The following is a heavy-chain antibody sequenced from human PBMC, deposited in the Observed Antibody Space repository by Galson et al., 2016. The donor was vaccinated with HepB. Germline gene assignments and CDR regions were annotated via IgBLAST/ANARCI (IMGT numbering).Heavy chain of an antibody. CDR2: LCYTGSA. J-gene: IGHJ5*02. Sequence: SETLSLTCTVSGGSISSSGYCWGWIRQPPGKGLEWIGSLCYTGSAYYTPSLKSRVTISVDTSKNKSSLKLNSVTAADTAVFYCARLLGGSSWMGNWFDPWGQGTLVTVSS. V-gene: IGHV4-39*01. D-gene: IGHD6-13*01. CDR3: ARLLGGSSWMGNWFDP. CDR1: GGSISSSGYC.